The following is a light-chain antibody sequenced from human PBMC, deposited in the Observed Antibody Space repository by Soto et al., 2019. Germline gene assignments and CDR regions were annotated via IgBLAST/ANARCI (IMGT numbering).Light chain of an antibody. Sequence: DIVMTQSPDSLAVSLGERATFNCKSSQSILDRSKNKYYLAWYQQKSGQPPNLLIYWASLRESGVPDRFTGSGSGTDFTLTISSLQAEDVAVYYCQQYFTSPWTFDQGTKVEI. J-gene: IGKJ1*01. CDR3: QQYFTSPWT. V-gene: IGKV4-1*01. CDR1: QSILDRSKNKYY. CDR2: WAS.